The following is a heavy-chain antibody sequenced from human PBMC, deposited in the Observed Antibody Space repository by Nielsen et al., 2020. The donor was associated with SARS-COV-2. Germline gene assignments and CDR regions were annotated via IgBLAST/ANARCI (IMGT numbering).Heavy chain of an antibody. V-gene: IGHV1-69*13. CDR3: AATHGIAVAGTWVWYYMDV. CDR2: IIPIFGTA. D-gene: IGHD6-19*01. CDR1: GGTFSSYA. Sequence: SVKVSCKASGGTFSSYAISWVRQAPGQGLEWMGGIIPIFGTANYAQKFQGRVTITADESTSTAYMELSSLRSEDTAVYYCAATHGIAVAGTWVWYYMDVWGKGTTVTVSS. J-gene: IGHJ6*03.